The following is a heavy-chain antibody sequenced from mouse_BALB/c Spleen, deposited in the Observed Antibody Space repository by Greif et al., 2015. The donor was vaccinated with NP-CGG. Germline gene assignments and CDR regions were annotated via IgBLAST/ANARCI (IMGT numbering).Heavy chain of an antibody. CDR1: GYTFTSYW. Sequence: QVQLQQSGAELAKSGASVKMSCKASGYTFTSYWMHWVKQRPGQGLEWIGYINPSTGYTEYNQKFKDKATLTADKSSSTAYMQLSSLTSEDSAVYYCARSDGSSPFAYWGQGTLVTVSA. CDR2: INPSTGYT. V-gene: IGHV1-7*01. CDR3: ARSDGSSPFAY. J-gene: IGHJ3*01. D-gene: IGHD1-1*01.